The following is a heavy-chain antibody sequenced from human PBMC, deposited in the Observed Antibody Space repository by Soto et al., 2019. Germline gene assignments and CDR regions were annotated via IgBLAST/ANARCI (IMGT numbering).Heavy chain of an antibody. D-gene: IGHD1-1*01. CDR3: ARRWNYYLDL. Sequence: QMQLVESGGGVVQPGRSLRLSCVASGFPFREFGMHWVRQAPGKGLEWVALISYDGSDYADSVQGRFTISRDDSRDTLFLHVDNLRPDDTVVSYCARRWNYYLDLWGQGTLVAVSS. CDR1: GFPFREFG. CDR2: ISYDGSD. V-gene: IGHV3-33*05. J-gene: IGHJ4*02.